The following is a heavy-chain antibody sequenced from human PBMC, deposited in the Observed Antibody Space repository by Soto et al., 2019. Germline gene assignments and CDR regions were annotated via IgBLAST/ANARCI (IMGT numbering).Heavy chain of an antibody. Sequence: SETLSLTCAVSGGSISTSNWWSCVRQPPGKGLEWIGEVYRTGSTNYNPSLESRVIVSVDKSKNQFSLKLTSVTAADTAVYYCARARATIAAAAIFDCWGQGTLVTVS. CDR3: ARARATIAAAAIFDC. CDR1: GGSISTSNW. V-gene: IGHV4-4*02. J-gene: IGHJ4*02. D-gene: IGHD6-13*01. CDR2: VYRTGST.